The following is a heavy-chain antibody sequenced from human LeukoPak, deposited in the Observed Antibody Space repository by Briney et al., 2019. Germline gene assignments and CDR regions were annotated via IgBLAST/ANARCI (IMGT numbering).Heavy chain of an antibody. J-gene: IGHJ6*02. Sequence: GGSLRLSCAASGFTFSGYYMDWVRQAPGMGLEWVGRIRNKANSYTTEYAASVSGRFTISRDDSKDSLCLQMNSLKTEDTAVYYCARESKLGAAPTGGYYYYGMDVWAKGPRSPSL. V-gene: IGHV3-72*01. CDR3: ARESKLGAAPTGGYYYYGMDV. CDR1: GFTFSGYY. CDR2: IRNKANSYTT. D-gene: IGHD2-15*01.